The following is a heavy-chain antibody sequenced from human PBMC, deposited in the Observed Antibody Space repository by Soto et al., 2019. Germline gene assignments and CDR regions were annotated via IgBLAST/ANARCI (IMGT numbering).Heavy chain of an antibody. CDR3: ATSQKGYNWNYFDH. J-gene: IGHJ4*02. CDR1: GASNSGSYYY. D-gene: IGHD1-20*01. CDR2: VFYTGFT. Sequence: PSETLSLTCAVSGASNSGSYYYWAWLRQSPGKGPDWIGSVFYTGFTSYNPSLESRVSVPVDTSKSQFSLKLSAVTAADTAVYYCATSQKGYNWNYFDHWGQGALVTVSS. V-gene: IGHV4-39*01.